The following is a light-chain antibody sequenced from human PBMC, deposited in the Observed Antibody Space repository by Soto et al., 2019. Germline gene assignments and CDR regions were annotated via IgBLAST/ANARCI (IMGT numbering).Light chain of an antibody. CDR3: RSYTSSNSGV. V-gene: IGLV2-14*01. Sequence: QSALTQPASVSGSPGQSITISCTGTNSDVGAYNYVSWYQQHPGKAPKLMIYDVSRRPSGVSNRFSGSKSGNTASLTISGLQTEDEADYFCRSYTSSNSGVFGTGTKLTVL. CDR1: NSDVGAYNY. CDR2: DVS. J-gene: IGLJ1*01.